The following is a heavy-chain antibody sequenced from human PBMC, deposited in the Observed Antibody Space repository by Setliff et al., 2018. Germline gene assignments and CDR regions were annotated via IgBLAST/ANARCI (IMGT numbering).Heavy chain of an antibody. V-gene: IGHV1-8*02. J-gene: IGHJ6*02. CDR1: GYTFTSYD. CDR2: MNPNSGNT. Sequence: VSVKVSCKASGYTFTSYDINWVRQATGQGLEWMGWMNPNSGNTGYAQKFQGRVTMTRNTSISTAYMELNSLRAEDTAVYYCAKHGAYNDFLTGYNFYYDMDVWGQGTTVTVSS. D-gene: IGHD3-9*01. CDR3: AKHGAYNDFLTGYNFYYDMDV.